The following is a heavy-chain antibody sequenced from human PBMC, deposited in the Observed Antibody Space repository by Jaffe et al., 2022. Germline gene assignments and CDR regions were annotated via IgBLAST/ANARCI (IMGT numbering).Heavy chain of an antibody. J-gene: IGHJ6*03. D-gene: IGHD1-1*01. V-gene: IGHV4-38-2*01. CDR2: IYHSGST. CDR1: GYSISSGYY. Sequence: QVQLQESGPGLVKPSETLSLTCAVSGYSISSGYYWGWIRQPPGKGLEWIGSIYHSGSTYYNPSLKSRVTISVDTSKNQFSLKLSSVTAADTAVYYCARLGGTGGSYYYYYMDVWGKGTTVTVSS. CDR3: ARLGGTGGSYYYYYMDV.